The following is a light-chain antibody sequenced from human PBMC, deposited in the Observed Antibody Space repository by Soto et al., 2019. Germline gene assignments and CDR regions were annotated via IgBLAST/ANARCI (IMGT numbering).Light chain of an antibody. J-gene: IGKJ1*01. Sequence: EIVLTQSPATLSWSAGERATLSCRASQSVSSSYLAWYQQKPGQANRLLIYGASSRATGVPARFSGSGSGTDFTLTISSLETEDFAVYYCQQYGSSSWTFGQGTKVDIK. CDR3: QQYGSSSWT. V-gene: IGKV3-20*01. CDR1: QSVSSSY. CDR2: GAS.